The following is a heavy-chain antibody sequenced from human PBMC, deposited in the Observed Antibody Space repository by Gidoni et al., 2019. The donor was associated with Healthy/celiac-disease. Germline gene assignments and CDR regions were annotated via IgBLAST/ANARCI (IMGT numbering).Heavy chain of an antibody. J-gene: IGHJ2*01. Sequence: EVQLLESGGGLVQPGGSLRLSCAASGFTFSSYAMSWVRQAPGKGLEWVSAISGSGVSTYYADSVKGRFTISRDNSKNTLYLQMNSLRAEDTAVYYCAKKGTEHYWYFDLWGRGTLVTVSS. CDR3: AKKGTEHYWYFDL. CDR1: GFTFSSYA. V-gene: IGHV3-23*01. CDR2: ISGSGVST. D-gene: IGHD1-1*01.